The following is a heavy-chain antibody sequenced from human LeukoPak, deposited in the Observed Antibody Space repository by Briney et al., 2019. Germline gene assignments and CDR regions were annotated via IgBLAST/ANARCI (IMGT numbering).Heavy chain of an antibody. V-gene: IGHV3-30*18. J-gene: IGHJ4*02. Sequence: PGGSLRLSCAASAFTFSSYGMHWVRQAPGKGLEWVALISYDGSDKYYADSVKGRFTISRDNSKNTLYLQMNSLGADDTAVYYCAKDISGGDCPDYWGQGTLVTVSS. CDR2: ISYDGSDK. CDR1: AFTFSSYG. D-gene: IGHD2-21*02. CDR3: AKDISGGDCPDY.